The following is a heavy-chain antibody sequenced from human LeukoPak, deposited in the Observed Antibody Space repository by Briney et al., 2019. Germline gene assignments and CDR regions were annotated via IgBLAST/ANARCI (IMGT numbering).Heavy chain of an antibody. Sequence: GRSLRLSCAASGFTFSSYGMHWVRQAPGKGLEWVAVIWYDGSNKYYADSVKGRFTISRDNSKNTLYLQMNSLRAEDTAVYYCARDRAAQQLVPFDPWGQGTLVIVSS. J-gene: IGHJ5*02. CDR1: GFTFSSYG. CDR2: IWYDGSNK. V-gene: IGHV3-33*01. D-gene: IGHD6-13*01. CDR3: ARDRAAQQLVPFDP.